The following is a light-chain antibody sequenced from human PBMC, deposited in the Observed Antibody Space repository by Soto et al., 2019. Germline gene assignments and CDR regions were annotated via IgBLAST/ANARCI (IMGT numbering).Light chain of an antibody. J-gene: IGLJ1*01. Sequence: SALTKPASVSGSPGEWITISCNGTSSDVGGYNYVSWYQQHPGKAPKLMIYDVSNRPSGVSNRFSGSKSGNTASLTISGLQAEDEADYYCSSYTSSSTLYVFGTGTKVTVL. CDR2: DVS. CDR3: SSYTSSSTLYV. V-gene: IGLV2-14*01. CDR1: SSDVGGYNY.